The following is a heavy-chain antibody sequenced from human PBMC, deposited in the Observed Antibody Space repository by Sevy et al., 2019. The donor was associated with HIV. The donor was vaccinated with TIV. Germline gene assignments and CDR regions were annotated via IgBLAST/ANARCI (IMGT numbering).Heavy chain of an antibody. CDR3: VREGLGGFSYSLDC. CDR1: GFSFSTYW. CDR2: MNQVGPDK. D-gene: IGHD3-16*01. Sequence: GGSLRLSYAASGFSFSTYWMTWVRQAPGKGLEWVATMNQVGPDKDYVDSVKGRLTISRDNTRTSLFLEMNSLSAEDTGVYYCVREGLGGFSYSLDCWGQGTLVTVSS. V-gene: IGHV3-7*01. J-gene: IGHJ4*02.